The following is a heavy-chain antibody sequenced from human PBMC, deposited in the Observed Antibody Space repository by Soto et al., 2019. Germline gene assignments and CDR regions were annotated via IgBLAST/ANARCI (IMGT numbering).Heavy chain of an antibody. D-gene: IGHD2-21*02. CDR1: GDTFTDYY. J-gene: IGHJ4*02. V-gene: IGHV1-46*01. Sequence: QVQLVQSGAEVKKPGASVKVSCKASGDTFTDYYIHWVRQAPGQGLEWMGTVNPSGGHTTYAQHFLGRMTMTRDTSTSTLYMELTSLTSEDTAIYYCARGGHVVVVTAALDYWGQGTLGTVSS. CDR2: VNPSGGHT. CDR3: ARGGHVVVVTAALDY.